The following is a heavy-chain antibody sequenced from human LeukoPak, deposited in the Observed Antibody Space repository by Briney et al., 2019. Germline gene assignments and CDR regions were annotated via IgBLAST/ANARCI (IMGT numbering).Heavy chain of an antibody. Sequence: GGSLRLSCAASGFTFSSYGMHWVRQAPGKGLEWVAFIHYDGSKQYYGDSVKGRFTISRDNSKNTLYLQMNSLRAEDTAVYYCARDTRSITMVRGVMGVWGKGTTVTVSS. CDR3: ARDTRSITMVRGVMGV. D-gene: IGHD3-10*01. J-gene: IGHJ6*04. V-gene: IGHV3-30*02. CDR2: IHYDGSKQ. CDR1: GFTFSSYG.